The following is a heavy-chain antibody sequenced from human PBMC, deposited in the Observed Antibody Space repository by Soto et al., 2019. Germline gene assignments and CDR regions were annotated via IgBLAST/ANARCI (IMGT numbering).Heavy chain of an antibody. CDR3: ARGGYSSGWYIDY. Sequence: EVQLVESGGGLIQPGGSLRLSCAGSGFTVSNNYMTWVRQAPGKGLEWVSLIYSGGTTYYADSVKGRFTISRDHSRNTLYLQMNSLRGEDTAVYYCARGGYSSGWYIDYWGQGTLVTVSS. J-gene: IGHJ4*02. V-gene: IGHV3-53*01. D-gene: IGHD6-19*01. CDR2: IYSGGTT. CDR1: GFTVSNNY.